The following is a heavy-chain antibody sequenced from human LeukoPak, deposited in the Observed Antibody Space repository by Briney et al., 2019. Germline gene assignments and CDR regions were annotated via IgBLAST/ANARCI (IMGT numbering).Heavy chain of an antibody. CDR3: AKDYSYYDSSGPFDY. V-gene: IGHV3-9*01. D-gene: IGHD3-22*01. Sequence: GGSLRLSCAASGFAFDDYAMHWVRQAPGKGLEWVSGISWNSGSIGYADSVKGRFTISRDNAKNSLYLQMNSLRAEDTALYYCAKDYSYYDSSGPFDYWGQGTLVTVSS. CDR2: ISWNSGSI. J-gene: IGHJ4*02. CDR1: GFAFDDYA.